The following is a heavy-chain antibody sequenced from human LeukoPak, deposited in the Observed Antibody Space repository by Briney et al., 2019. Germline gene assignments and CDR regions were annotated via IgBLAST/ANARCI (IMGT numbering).Heavy chain of an antibody. CDR2: INSDGSST. V-gene: IGHV3-74*01. D-gene: IGHD6-19*01. CDR3: ARASSGWSPFDY. Sequence: VGSLRLSCAASGFTFSSYWMHWVRQAPGKGLVWVSRINSDGSSTSYADSVKGRFTISRDNAKNTLYLQMNSLRAEDTAVYYCARASSGWSPFDYWGQGTLVTVSS. CDR1: GFTFSSYW. J-gene: IGHJ4*02.